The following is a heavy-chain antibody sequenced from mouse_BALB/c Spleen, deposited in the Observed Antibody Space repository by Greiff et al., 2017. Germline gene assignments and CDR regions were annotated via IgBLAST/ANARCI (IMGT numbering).Heavy chain of an antibody. J-gene: IGHJ2*01. CDR2: INPSTGYT. CDR1: GYTFTSYW. V-gene: IGHV1-7*01. CDR3: ARRGESHY. Sequence: QVQLKESGAELAKPGASVKMSCKASGYTFTSYWMHWVKQRPGQGLEWIGYINPSTGYTEYNQKFKDKATLTADKSSSTAYMQLSSLTSEDSAVYYCARRGESHYWGQGTTLTVSS.